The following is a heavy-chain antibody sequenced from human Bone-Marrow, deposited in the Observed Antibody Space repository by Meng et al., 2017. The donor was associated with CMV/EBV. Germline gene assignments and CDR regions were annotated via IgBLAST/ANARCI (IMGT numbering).Heavy chain of an antibody. CDR2: ISSSGDRT. CDR1: GFTFSSYS. CDR3: ARGFTTDY. J-gene: IGHJ4*02. D-gene: IGHD3-3*01. V-gene: IGHV3-48*04. Sequence: GGSLRLSCAASGFTFSSYSMNWVRQAPGKGLEWISYISSSGDRTLNADSVRGRFRTSRDNAKNSIYLEMKSLRVEDTAIYYCARGFTTDYWGQGTLVTVSS.